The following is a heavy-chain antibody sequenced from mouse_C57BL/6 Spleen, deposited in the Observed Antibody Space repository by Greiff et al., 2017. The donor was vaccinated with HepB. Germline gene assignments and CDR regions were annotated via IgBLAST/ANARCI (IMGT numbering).Heavy chain of an antibody. Sequence: EVKLQESGPELVKPGASVKMSCKASGYTFTDYNMHWVKQSHGKSLEWIGYINPNNGGTSYNQKFKGKATLTVNKSSSTAYMELRSLTSEDSAVYYCARDRGLDSSFAYWGQGTLVTVSA. CDR3: ARDRGLDSSFAY. V-gene: IGHV1-22*01. CDR1: GYTFTDYN. J-gene: IGHJ3*01. CDR2: INPNNGGT. D-gene: IGHD3-2*01.